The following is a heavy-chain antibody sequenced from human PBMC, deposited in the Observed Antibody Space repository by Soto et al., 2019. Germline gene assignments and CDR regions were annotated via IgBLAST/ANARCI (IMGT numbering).Heavy chain of an antibody. Sequence: SETLSLTCAVYGGSFSSYYWSWIRQPPGKGLEWIREINHSGSTNYNPSLKSRVTISVDVSKSQFSLKLSSVTAADTAVYYCARTSRFDYWGQGTLVTVS. CDR3: ARTSRFDY. V-gene: IGHV4-34*01. CDR1: GGSFSSYY. CDR2: INHSGST. J-gene: IGHJ4*02. D-gene: IGHD6-6*01.